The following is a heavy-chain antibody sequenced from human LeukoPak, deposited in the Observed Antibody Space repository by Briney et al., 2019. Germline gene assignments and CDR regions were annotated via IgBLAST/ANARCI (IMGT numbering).Heavy chain of an antibody. J-gene: IGHJ4*02. CDR1: GFTFDSYG. CDR3: ARDRTRWELLAD. CDR2: IRYDGSTK. D-gene: IGHD1-26*01. V-gene: IGHV3-30*02. Sequence: GGSLRLSCAASGFTFDSYGMHWVRQAPGKGLEWVTFIRYDGSTKFYADSVRGRFTISRDNSKNTLYLQMNSLRAEDTAFYYCARDRTRWELLADWGQGTLVTVSS.